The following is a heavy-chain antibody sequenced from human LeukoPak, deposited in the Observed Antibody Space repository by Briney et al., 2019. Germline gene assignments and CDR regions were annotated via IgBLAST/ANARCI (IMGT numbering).Heavy chain of an antibody. V-gene: IGHV4-59*08. D-gene: IGHD3-3*01. CDR2: IYYSGST. CDR3: ARGRLSGWSGYYLNWFDP. Sequence: PSETLSLTCTVSGGSISSYYWSWIRQPPGKGLEWIGYIYYSGSTNYNPSLKSRVTISVDTSKNQFSLKLSSVTAADTAVYYCARGRLSGWSGYYLNWFDPWGQGTLVTVSS. CDR1: GGSISSYY. J-gene: IGHJ5*02.